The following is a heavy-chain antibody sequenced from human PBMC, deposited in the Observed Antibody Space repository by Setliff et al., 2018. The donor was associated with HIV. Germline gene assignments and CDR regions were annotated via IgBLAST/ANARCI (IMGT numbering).Heavy chain of an antibody. J-gene: IGHJ5*02. D-gene: IGHD3-16*01. CDR3: ARDRSKYGTGSSAYNWFDP. V-gene: IGHV4-4*07. CDR1: TDSISNFH. CDR2: IFGSGTT. Sequence: SETLSLTCSVSTDSISNFHWSWMRQPAGKGLGWIGRIFGSGTTHYNPSLKSRVTMSIDTSKNQFSLKLNSVTAADTAVYFCARDRSKYGTGSSAYNWFDPWGLGTLVTVS.